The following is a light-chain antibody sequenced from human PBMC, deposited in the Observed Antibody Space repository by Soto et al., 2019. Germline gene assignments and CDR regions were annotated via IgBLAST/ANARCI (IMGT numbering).Light chain of an antibody. CDR2: WAS. Sequence: DIVMTQSPDSLAVSLGERATINCKSSQSVLYNSNSKNYLAWYQQKPGQPPKLLIYWASTRESGVPDRFSGSGSGTDFTLTISSLPAEDVAVYYCQQYYRTPWTFGQGTKVEIK. CDR3: QQYYRTPWT. CDR1: QSVLYNSNSKNY. V-gene: IGKV4-1*01. J-gene: IGKJ1*01.